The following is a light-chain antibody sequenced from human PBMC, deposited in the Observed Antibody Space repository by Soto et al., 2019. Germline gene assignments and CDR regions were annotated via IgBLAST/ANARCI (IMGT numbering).Light chain of an antibody. J-gene: IGKJ4*01. CDR3: HQHNNWPLLT. Sequence: EIVLTQSPGSLSVSPGERATLSCRASQSVGSKLAWYQQKPGQAPRLLIYGASTRAIGIPARFSGSGSGTEFTLTISSLQSEDFAVYFCHQHNNWPLLTFGGGTKVEIK. V-gene: IGKV3-15*01. CDR1: QSVGSK. CDR2: GAS.